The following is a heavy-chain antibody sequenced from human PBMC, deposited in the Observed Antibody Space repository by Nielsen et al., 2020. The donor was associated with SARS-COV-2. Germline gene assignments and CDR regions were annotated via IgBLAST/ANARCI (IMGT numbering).Heavy chain of an antibody. CDR3: ASSAPPSGFNWFDP. CDR2: ISGNSDSA. D-gene: IGHD3-22*01. CDR1: GGTFSRHD. V-gene: IGHV1-18*04. Sequence: ASVKVSCKGSGGTFSRHDHGITWVRQAPGHGLEWMGWISGNSDSAKYVKKFLGRVIMTTDTSTSTAYLEVRSLRSDDTAVYYCASSAPPSGFNWFDPWGQGTLVTVSS. J-gene: IGHJ5*02.